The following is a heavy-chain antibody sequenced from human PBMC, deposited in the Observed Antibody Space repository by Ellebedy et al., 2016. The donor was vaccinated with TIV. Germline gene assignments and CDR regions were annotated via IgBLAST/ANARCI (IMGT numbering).Heavy chain of an antibody. V-gene: IGHV4-39*07. D-gene: IGHD3-10*01. CDR3: ARDPFGIANGMDV. Sequence: SETLSLXXTVSGGSISSSSYYWGWIRQPPGKGLEWIGSIYYSGSTYYNPSLKSRVTMSVDTSKNQFSLKLSSVTAADTAVYYCARDPFGIANGMDVWGQGTTVTVSS. J-gene: IGHJ6*02. CDR2: IYYSGST. CDR1: GGSISSSSYY.